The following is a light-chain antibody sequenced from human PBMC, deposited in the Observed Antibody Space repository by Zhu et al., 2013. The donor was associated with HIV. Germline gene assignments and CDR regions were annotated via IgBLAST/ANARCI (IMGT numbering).Light chain of an antibody. CDR2: EAS. CDR1: QRISNW. CDR3: LHYNKISTA. Sequence: DIQMTQSPSTLSASVGDRVTITCRASQRISNWLAWYQHKPGRAPTLLIYEASKLQDDVPSRFSGSGSGTEFTLTITSLQPDDFATYYCLHYNKISTAFGQGTKVDI. V-gene: IGKV1-5*03. J-gene: IGKJ2*01.